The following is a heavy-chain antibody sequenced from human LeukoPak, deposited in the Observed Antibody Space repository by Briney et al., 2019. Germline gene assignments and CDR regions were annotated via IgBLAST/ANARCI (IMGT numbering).Heavy chain of an antibody. Sequence: SETLSLTCTVSGGSISSYYWSWIRQPPGKGLEWIGYIYYSGSTNYNPSLKSRVTISVDTSKNQFSLKLSSVTAADTAVYYCARGDGYNWGPNFDYWGQGTLVTVSS. V-gene: IGHV4-59*12. D-gene: IGHD5-24*01. CDR2: IYYSGST. CDR3: ARGDGYNWGPNFDY. CDR1: GGSISSYY. J-gene: IGHJ4*02.